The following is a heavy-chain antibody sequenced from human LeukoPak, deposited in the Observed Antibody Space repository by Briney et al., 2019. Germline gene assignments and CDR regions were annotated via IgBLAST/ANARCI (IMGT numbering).Heavy chain of an antibody. J-gene: IGHJ4*02. CDR3: AKDWGFQFNSGSYCEF. CDR1: GFIFSNYV. V-gene: IGHV3-30*18. D-gene: IGHD3-10*01. CDR2: TSYNGVNK. Sequence: GRSLRLSCGAAGFIFSNYVMHWARQAPGKGLEWVASTSYNGVNKFYADSVKGRFTISRDNSKSTLYLQMDSLRVEDTAVYYCAKDWGFQFNSGSYCEFRGQGTLVTVPS.